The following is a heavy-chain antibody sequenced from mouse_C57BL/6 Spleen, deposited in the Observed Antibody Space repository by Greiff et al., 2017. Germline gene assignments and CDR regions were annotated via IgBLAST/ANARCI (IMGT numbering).Heavy chain of an antibody. V-gene: IGHV1-50*01. Sequence: VQLQQPGAELVKPGASVKLSCKASGYTFTSYWMQWVNQRPGQGLEWIGEIDPSDSYTNYNQKFKGKATLTVDTSSSTAYMQLSSLTSEDSAVYYCARPPFDDWGQGTTLTVAS. J-gene: IGHJ2*01. CDR2: IDPSDSYT. CDR3: ARPPFDD. CDR1: GYTFTSYW.